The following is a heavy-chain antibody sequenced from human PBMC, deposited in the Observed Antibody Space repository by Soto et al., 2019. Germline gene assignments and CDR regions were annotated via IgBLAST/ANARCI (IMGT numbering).Heavy chain of an antibody. Sequence: GESLKISCKGSGYSFTTYWIGWVRQMPGKGLEWMGIIYPGDSDTRYSPSFQGQVTISADKSISTAYLQWSSLKASDTAVYYCARAMVRRKNYCGVDVWGQGIMLTVSS. J-gene: IGHJ6*02. CDR2: IYPGDSDT. CDR1: GYSFTTYW. V-gene: IGHV5-51*01. CDR3: ARAMVRRKNYCGVDV. D-gene: IGHD3-10*01.